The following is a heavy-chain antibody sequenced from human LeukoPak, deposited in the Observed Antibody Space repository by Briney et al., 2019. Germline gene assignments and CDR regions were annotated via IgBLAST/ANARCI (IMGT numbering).Heavy chain of an antibody. D-gene: IGHD1-1*01. J-gene: IGHJ6*03. CDR2: ISSSSSYI. CDR3: AREGNSGTRMSYYYYYMDV. Sequence: GSLRLSCAASGFTFSSYSMKWVRQAPGKGLVWVSSISSSSSYIYYADSVKGRFTISRDNAKNPLYLQMNSLRAEDTAVYYCAREGNSGTRMSYYYYYMDVWGKGATVTVSS. CDR1: GFTFSSYS. V-gene: IGHV3-21*01.